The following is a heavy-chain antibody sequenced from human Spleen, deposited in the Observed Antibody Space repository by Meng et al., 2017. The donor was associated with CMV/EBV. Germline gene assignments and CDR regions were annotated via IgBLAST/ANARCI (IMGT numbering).Heavy chain of an antibody. J-gene: IGHJ3*02. D-gene: IGHD3-22*01. CDR3: ARIKAYYYDSSGYYYRAFDI. Sequence: GGSLRLSCAGIGFTFGDYAFSWVRQAPGKGLEWVSSISSSSSYIYYADSVKGRFTISRDNAKNSLYLQMNSLRAEDTAVYYCARIKAYYYDSSGYYYRAFDIWGQGTMVTVSS. V-gene: IGHV3-21*01. CDR1: GFTFGDYA. CDR2: ISSSSSYI.